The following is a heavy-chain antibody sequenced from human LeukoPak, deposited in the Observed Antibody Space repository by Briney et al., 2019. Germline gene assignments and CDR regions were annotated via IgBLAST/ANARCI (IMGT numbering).Heavy chain of an antibody. Sequence: SVKVSCKASGYTFTGYYMHWVRQAPGQGLEWMGGIIPMFGTPNYAQKFQGRVTITADESTSTAYMELSSLRSEDTAVYYCATTPGKLWFGELSRWGQGTLVTVSS. J-gene: IGHJ4*02. CDR3: ATTPGKLWFGELSR. D-gene: IGHD3-10*01. V-gene: IGHV1-69*13. CDR2: IIPMFGTP. CDR1: GYTFTGYY.